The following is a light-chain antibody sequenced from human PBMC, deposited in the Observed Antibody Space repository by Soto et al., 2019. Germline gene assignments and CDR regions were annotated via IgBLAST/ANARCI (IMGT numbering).Light chain of an antibody. V-gene: IGKV1-33*01. Sequence: DIQMTQSPSSLSASVGDRVTITCQASIGINNYLNWYQQKPGKAPKLLIYDVSNLATGVPSNFSGSGSGTHFTFTINSLQPEHVATYYCQHYENLPLTFGGGTKVEI. CDR2: DVS. CDR1: IGINNY. J-gene: IGKJ4*01. CDR3: QHYENLPLT.